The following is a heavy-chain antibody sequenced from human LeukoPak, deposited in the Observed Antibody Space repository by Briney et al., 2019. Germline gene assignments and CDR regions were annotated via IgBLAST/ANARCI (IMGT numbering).Heavy chain of an antibody. V-gene: IGHV3-74*01. CDR2: IKSDGITI. D-gene: IGHD3-22*01. CDR3: ARTVDSGAEEAFDI. Sequence: PGGSLRLSCAASGFTFSNYMMHWVRQAPGKGLVWVSRIKSDGITITYANSVKGRFTISRDNAKNSLYLQMNSLRAEDTALYYCARTVDSGAEEAFDIWGQGTMVTVSS. CDR1: GFTFSNYM. J-gene: IGHJ3*02.